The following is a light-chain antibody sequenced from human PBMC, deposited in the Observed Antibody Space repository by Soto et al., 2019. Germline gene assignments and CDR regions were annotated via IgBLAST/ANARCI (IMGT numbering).Light chain of an antibody. CDR2: KNN. CDR1: SPNIGNNY. Sequence: QSVLTQPPSASGTPGQRVTISCSGSSPNIGNNYAYWYQQIPGTAPKLLIYKNNQRPSGVPDRFSGSKSGTSASLAISGLRSEDEADYYCAAWDDSLSGLIFGGGTKLTVL. V-gene: IGLV1-47*01. CDR3: AAWDDSLSGLI. J-gene: IGLJ2*01.